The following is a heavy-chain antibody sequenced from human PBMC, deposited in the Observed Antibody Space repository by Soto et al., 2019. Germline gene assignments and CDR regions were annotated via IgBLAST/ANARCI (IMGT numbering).Heavy chain of an antibody. Sequence: QVQLVESGGGVVQPGRSLRLSCAASGFTFSSYAMHWVRQAPGKGLEWVAVISYDGSNKYYADSVKGRFTISRDNSKNTLYLQMKSLRAEDTAVYYCARSIAAAETGPYYFDYWGQGTLVTVSS. V-gene: IGHV3-30-3*01. CDR2: ISYDGSNK. D-gene: IGHD6-13*01. CDR3: ARSIAAAETGPYYFDY. J-gene: IGHJ4*02. CDR1: GFTFSSYA.